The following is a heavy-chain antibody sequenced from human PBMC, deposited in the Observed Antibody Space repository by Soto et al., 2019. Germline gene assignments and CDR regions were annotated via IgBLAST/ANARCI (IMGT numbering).Heavy chain of an antibody. CDR1: GYTFTGYY. Sequence: VSCKASGYTFTGYYMHWVRQAPGQGLEWMGWINPNSGGTNYAQKFQGWVTMTRDTSISTAYMELSRLRSDDTAVYYCARGKYSSSSVNWFDPWGQGTLVTVSS. CDR2: INPNSGGT. D-gene: IGHD6-6*01. V-gene: IGHV1-2*04. J-gene: IGHJ5*02. CDR3: ARGKYSSSSVNWFDP.